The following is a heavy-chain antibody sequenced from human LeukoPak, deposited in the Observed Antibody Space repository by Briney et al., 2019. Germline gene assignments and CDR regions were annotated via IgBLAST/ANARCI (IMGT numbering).Heavy chain of an antibody. Sequence: GGSLRLSCAASGFTFSSYGMHWVRQAPGKGLEWVSGISGSGGSTYYADSVKGRFTISRDNSKNTLFLQMDSLRAEDTAVYYCAKALRFLEWFPFDYWGQGTLVTVSS. V-gene: IGHV3-23*01. CDR3: AKALRFLEWFPFDY. J-gene: IGHJ4*02. CDR2: ISGSGGST. D-gene: IGHD3-3*01. CDR1: GFTFSSYG.